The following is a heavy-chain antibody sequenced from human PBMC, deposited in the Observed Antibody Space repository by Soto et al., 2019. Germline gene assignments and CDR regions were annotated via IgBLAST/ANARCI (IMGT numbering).Heavy chain of an antibody. Sequence: QVQLVQSGAEVKRPGSSVKVSCKASGGTFRTSGIAWVRQAPGQGPEWTGGVIPLFKTPKYAERFKGRLSITADEFPGTVYLGRSSLRAEDTAVYYCARASPSVCGGGSCYRLDSSFVSWGQGTLVFVSS. D-gene: IGHD2-15*01. V-gene: IGHV1-69*01. J-gene: IGHJ5*01. CDR2: VIPLFKTP. CDR1: GGTFRTSG. CDR3: ARASPSVCGGGSCYRLDSSFVS.